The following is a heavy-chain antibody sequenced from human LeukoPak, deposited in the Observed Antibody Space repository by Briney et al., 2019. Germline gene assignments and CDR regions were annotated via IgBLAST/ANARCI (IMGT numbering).Heavy chain of an antibody. D-gene: IGHD3-10*01. Sequence: GGSLRLSCAASGFTFSSYGMHWVRQAPGKGLEWVAFIRYDGSNKYYADSVKGRFIISRDNSKNTLYLQMNSLRAEDTAVYYCARGTGSLAGYFDYWGQGTLVTVSS. J-gene: IGHJ4*02. CDR1: GFTFSSYG. V-gene: IGHV3-30*02. CDR2: IRYDGSNK. CDR3: ARGTGSLAGYFDY.